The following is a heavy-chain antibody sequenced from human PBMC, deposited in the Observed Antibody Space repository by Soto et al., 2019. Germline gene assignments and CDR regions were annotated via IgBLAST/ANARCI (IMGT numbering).Heavy chain of an antibody. V-gene: IGHV1-69*01. CDR1: GGTFSSYA. D-gene: IGHD3-10*01. Sequence: QVQLVQSGAEVQKPGSSVKVSCKASGGTFSSYAISWVRQAPGQGLEWMGGIIPIFGTANYAKKFQGRVTITADEPTSTAYMELSRLRSEDTAVYYCARTGITMVRGGGERYYYYYCGMDVWGQGTTVTVSS. CDR2: IIPIFGTA. CDR3: ARTGITMVRGGGERYYYYYCGMDV. J-gene: IGHJ6*02.